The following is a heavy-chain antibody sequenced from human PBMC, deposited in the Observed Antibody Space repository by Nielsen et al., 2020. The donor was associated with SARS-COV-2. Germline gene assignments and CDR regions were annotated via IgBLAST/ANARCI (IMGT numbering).Heavy chain of an antibody. J-gene: IGHJ4*02. D-gene: IGHD6-25*01. CDR3: ATGLGSGYYNY. CDR1: GFTFSRHD. Sequence: SVQVSCKGSGFTFSRHDHGITWVRQAPGQGLEWMGWVSAYNGNTNNAQKFQGRVTMTIDTSTSTAYVELSSLRSDDTAVYYCATGLGSGYYNYWGQGSLVTVSS. CDR2: VSAYNGNT. V-gene: IGHV1-18*04.